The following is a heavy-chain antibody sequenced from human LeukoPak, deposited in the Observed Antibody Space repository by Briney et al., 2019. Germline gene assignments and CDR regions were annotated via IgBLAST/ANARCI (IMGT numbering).Heavy chain of an antibody. D-gene: IGHD3-3*01. V-gene: IGHV3-21*01. Sequence: GESLRLSCTASGFTFSTYAMTWVRQAPGKGLEWISSMSSGSSYIYYADSVRGRSTISRDNAKNSLYLEMNNLRAEDTAMYYCARDRPTGASRVFVVEWGQGTLVTVSS. CDR3: ARDRPTGASRVFVVE. CDR1: GFTFSTYA. J-gene: IGHJ4*02. CDR2: MSSGSSYI.